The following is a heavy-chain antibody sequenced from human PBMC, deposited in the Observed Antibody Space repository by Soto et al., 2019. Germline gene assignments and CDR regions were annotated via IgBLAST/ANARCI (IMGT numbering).Heavy chain of an antibody. CDR2: MYNTGST. Sequence: SETLSLTCTVSGGSISGYYWSWIRQPPGKGLEWIGYMYNTGSTVYNPSFKSRVTISVDTSKNQFSLKLSSVTAEDTAVYYCARDLQSDYYDSSGISYGAFDIWGQGTMVTVSS. J-gene: IGHJ3*02. V-gene: IGHV4-59*12. CDR1: GGSISGYY. D-gene: IGHD3-22*01. CDR3: ARDLQSDYYDSSGISYGAFDI.